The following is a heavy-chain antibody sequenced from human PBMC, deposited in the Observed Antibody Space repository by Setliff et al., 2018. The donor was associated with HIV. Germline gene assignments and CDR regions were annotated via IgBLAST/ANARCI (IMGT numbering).Heavy chain of an antibody. CDR1: GGSISTATFY. V-gene: IGHV4-39*07. Sequence: SETLSLTCTVSGGSISTATFYWGWVRQPPGGGLEWIGSVYYSGRTYYNPSLKSRVTISVDTSKNQFSLKLSSVTAADTAVYYCNIYYYYYMDVWGKGTTVTVSS. CDR2: VYYSGRT. CDR3: NIYYYYYMDV. J-gene: IGHJ6*03.